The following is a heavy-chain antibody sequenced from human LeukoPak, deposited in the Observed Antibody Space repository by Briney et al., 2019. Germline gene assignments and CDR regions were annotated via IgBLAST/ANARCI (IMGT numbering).Heavy chain of an antibody. V-gene: IGHV5-51*01. Sequence: GESLKISSKGSGYSFTSYWSGWVRQMPGKGLEWMGIIYPGDSDTRYSPSFQGQVTISADRSISTAYLQWSSLKASDTAMYYCARGGNIAARPNNWFDPWGQGTLVTVSS. CDR2: IYPGDSDT. J-gene: IGHJ5*02. D-gene: IGHD6-25*01. CDR3: ARGGNIAARPNNWFDP. CDR1: GYSFTSYW.